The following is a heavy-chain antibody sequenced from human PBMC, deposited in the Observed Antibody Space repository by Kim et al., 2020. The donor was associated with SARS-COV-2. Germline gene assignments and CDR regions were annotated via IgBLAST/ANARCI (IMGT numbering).Heavy chain of an antibody. J-gene: IGHJ5*02. CDR2: IIPIFGTA. V-gene: IGHV1-69*13. D-gene: IGHD6-19*01. Sequence: SVKVSCKASGGTFSSYAISWVRQAPGQGLEWMGGIIPIFGTANYAQKFQGRVTITADESTSTAYMELSSLRSEDTAVYYCVGKQWLATRDWFDPWGQGTLVTVSS. CDR3: VGKQWLATRDWFDP. CDR1: GGTFSSYA.